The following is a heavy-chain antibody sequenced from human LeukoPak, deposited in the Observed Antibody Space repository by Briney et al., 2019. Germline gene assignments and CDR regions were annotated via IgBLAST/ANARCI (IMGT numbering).Heavy chain of an antibody. D-gene: IGHD3-10*01. J-gene: IGHJ4*02. Sequence: SVKVSCKASGGTFSSYAISWVRQAPGQGLEWMGRIIHIFGTANYAQKFQGRVTITTDESTSTAYMELSSLRSEDTAVYYCASDPMVRGVNSDYWGQGTLVTVSS. CDR3: ASDPMVRGVNSDY. CDR1: GGTFSSYA. V-gene: IGHV1-69*05. CDR2: IIHIFGTA.